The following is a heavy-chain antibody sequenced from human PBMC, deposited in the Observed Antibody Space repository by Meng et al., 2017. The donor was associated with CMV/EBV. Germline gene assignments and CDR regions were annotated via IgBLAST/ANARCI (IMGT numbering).Heavy chain of an antibody. J-gene: IGHJ4*02. V-gene: IGHV3-66*02. CDR1: GFTVSSNY. CDR2: IYSGGST. CDR3: ARARKYYYDTPGDFDY. Sequence: GESLKISCAASGFTVSSNYMSWVRQAPGKGLEWVSVIYSGGSTYSADSVKGRFTISRDNSKNTLYLQMNSLRAEDTAVYYCARARKYYYDTPGDFDYWGQGTLVTVSS. D-gene: IGHD3-22*01.